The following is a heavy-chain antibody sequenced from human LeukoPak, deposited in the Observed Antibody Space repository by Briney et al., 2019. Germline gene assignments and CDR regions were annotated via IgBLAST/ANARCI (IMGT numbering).Heavy chain of an antibody. J-gene: IGHJ1*01. CDR3: ARDAARSLIVVVPAATEYFQH. CDR2: ICSSSSYI. V-gene: IGHV3-21*01. Sequence: GGSLRLSCAASGFTFSSYSMNWVRQAPGKGLEWVSSICSSSSYIYYADSVKGRFTISRDNAKNSLYLQMNSLRAEDTAVYYCARDAARSLIVVVPAATEYFQHWGQGTLVTVSS. D-gene: IGHD2-2*01. CDR1: GFTFSSYS.